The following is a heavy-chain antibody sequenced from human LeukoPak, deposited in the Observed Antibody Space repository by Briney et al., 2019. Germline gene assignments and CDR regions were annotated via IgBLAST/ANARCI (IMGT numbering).Heavy chain of an antibody. Sequence: GGSLRLSCAASGFTFSNYGMSWVRQAPGKGLEWVSPISGSGGSIYYADSVKGRFTISRDNSKNTLYLQMSSLRAEDTAVYYCAKGDTGIIRRYYFDYWGQGTLVTVSS. CDR2: ISGSGGSI. D-gene: IGHD5-18*01. CDR1: GFTFSNYG. J-gene: IGHJ4*02. V-gene: IGHV3-23*01. CDR3: AKGDTGIIRRYYFDY.